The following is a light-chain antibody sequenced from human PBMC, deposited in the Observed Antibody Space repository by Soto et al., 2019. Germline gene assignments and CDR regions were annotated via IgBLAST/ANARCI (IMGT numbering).Light chain of an antibody. CDR3: SSFTSRVTFV. Sequence: QSALTQPASVSGSPGQSIAISCTGTRSDVGAYNYVSWYQQHPGKAPKLMISEVTNRPSGVSDRFSGSKSGNTASLTISGLQDEDEADYYCSSFTSRVTFVFVNGTKLTVL. J-gene: IGLJ1*01. CDR2: EVT. V-gene: IGLV2-14*01. CDR1: RSDVGAYNY.